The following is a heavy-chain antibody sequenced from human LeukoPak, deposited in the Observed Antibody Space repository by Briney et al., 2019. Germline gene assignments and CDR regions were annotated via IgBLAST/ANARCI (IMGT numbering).Heavy chain of an antibody. D-gene: IGHD1-26*01. CDR3: SRAYSGSSFPYYYYYYMDV. CDR2: NNHSGST. V-gene: IGHV4-34*01. J-gene: IGHJ6*03. Sequence: PSETLALLCAVYGRYFSGYYWSWIRQPPGKGLELIGENNHSGSTNYNPSLKSRVTISVDTSKNQFSLKLSSVTAADTAVYYCSRAYSGSSFPYYYYYYMDVWGKGTTVTVSS. CDR1: GRYFSGYY.